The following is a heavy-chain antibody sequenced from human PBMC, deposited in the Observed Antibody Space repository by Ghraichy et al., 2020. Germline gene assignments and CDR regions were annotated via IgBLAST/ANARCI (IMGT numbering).Heavy chain of an antibody. CDR1: GFTFSNAW. Sequence: GGSLRLSCAASGFTFSNAWMSWVRQAPGKGLEWVGRIKSKTDGGTTDYAAPVKGRFTISRDDSKNTLYLQMNSLKTEDTAVYYCTTDLGYSSGWYNFDYWGQGTLVTVSS. D-gene: IGHD6-19*01. V-gene: IGHV3-15*01. CDR3: TTDLGYSSGWYNFDY. J-gene: IGHJ4*02. CDR2: IKSKTDGGTT.